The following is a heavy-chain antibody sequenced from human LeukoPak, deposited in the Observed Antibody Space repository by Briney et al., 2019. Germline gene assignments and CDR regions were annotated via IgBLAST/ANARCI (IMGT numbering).Heavy chain of an antibody. CDR1: GFTVSSDY. D-gene: IGHD2-15*01. CDR2: IYRDGST. CDR3: TRDVYCSGGSCYSDY. V-gene: IGHV3-66*01. Sequence: GGSLRLSCAASGFTVSSDYMSWVRQAPGKGLEWVSLIYRDGSTLYGESVKGRFTISRDNSKNTVYLQMNSLRAEDTAVYYCTRDVYCSGGSCYSDYWGQGTLVTVSS. J-gene: IGHJ4*02.